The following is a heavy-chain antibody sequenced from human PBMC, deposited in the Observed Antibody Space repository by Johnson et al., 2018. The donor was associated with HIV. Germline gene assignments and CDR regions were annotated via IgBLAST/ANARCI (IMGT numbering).Heavy chain of an antibody. CDR2: IRGSGGST. V-gene: IGHV3-23*04. CDR3: AKCVYSSSSWMLFDI. CDR1: GFTFSSYA. J-gene: IGHJ3*02. Sequence: VQLVESGGGLVQPGGSLRLSCAASGFTFSSYAMSWVRQAPGKGLEWVSAIRGSGGSTYYAASVMGRFTISRDTSKDTRYQQMNSLRAKDTAVYYCAKCVYSSSSWMLFDIWGQGTMVTVSS. D-gene: IGHD6-6*01.